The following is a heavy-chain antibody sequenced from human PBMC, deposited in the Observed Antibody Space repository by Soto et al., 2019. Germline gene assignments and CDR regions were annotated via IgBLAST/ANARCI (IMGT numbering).Heavy chain of an antibody. CDR1: GYTFTSYG. J-gene: IGHJ6*02. CDR2: IRAYNGNT. CDR3: ARDFPTMEV. Sequence: QVQLVQSGAEVKKPGASVKVSCKASGYTFTSYGISWVRQAPGQGLEWMGWIRAYNGNTNYAQKLQGRVTMTTDTSTSTAYMERMSLISDDMDVCDSARDFPTMEVWGQGTMVTVSS. V-gene: IGHV1-18*03.